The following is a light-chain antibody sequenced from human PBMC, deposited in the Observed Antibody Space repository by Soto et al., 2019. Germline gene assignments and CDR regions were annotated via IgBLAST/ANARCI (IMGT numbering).Light chain of an antibody. V-gene: IGLV2-14*01. Sequence: QSALTQPASVSGSPGQSITISCTGTISDVGSYNYVSWYQQYPGKAPKLMIHEVSNRPSGVSDRFSGSKSGNTASLTISGLQAEDEATYYCISFTSTRALYVLGTGTKLTVL. CDR1: ISDVGSYNY. CDR3: ISFTSTRALYV. CDR2: EVS. J-gene: IGLJ1*01.